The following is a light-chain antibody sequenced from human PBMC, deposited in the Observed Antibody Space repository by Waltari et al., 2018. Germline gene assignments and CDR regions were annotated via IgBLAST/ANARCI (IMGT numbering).Light chain of an antibody. CDR2: VNSDGSH. Sequence: QVVLIQSPSASASLGSSAKLTCTLSSVNTSYAIAWHQQQPEKGPRYLMKVNSDGSHNKGDGIPERFSGSSSGAERYLTISGLQSEDEADYYCQTWGTGPRVFGGGTKLTVL. V-gene: IGLV4-69*01. CDR3: QTWGTGPRV. J-gene: IGLJ2*01. CDR1: SVNTSYA.